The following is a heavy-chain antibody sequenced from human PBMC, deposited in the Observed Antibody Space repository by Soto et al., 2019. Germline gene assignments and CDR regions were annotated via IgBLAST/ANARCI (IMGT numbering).Heavy chain of an antibody. V-gene: IGHV4-59*01. J-gene: IGHJ4*02. CDR3: ARVSSDYFDY. CDR2: IYYIGST. Sequence: SETLSLTCSVSDGSINSYYWSWIRQAPGKGLEWIGYIYYIGSTKYNPSLKSRVTISVDTSKNQFSLKLSSVTAADTAVYYCARVSSDYFDYWGQGTLVTVYS. CDR1: DGSINSYY.